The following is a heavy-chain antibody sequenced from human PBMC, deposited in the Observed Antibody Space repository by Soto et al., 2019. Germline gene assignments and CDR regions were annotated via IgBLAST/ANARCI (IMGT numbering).Heavy chain of an antibody. CDR2: ISSSGNT. Sequence: QVQLQESGPGLVKPSETLSLTCTVSGGSVSSDTHYWSWIRQPPGKRLEWIGFISSSGNTNYNPSFKSRVTMSIDTSKNQLCLKLRSVIVADTAVYHCARFVRSCRGTTCYTGADVWGQGTMVTGSS. V-gene: IGHV4-61*01. CDR1: GGSVSSDTHY. D-gene: IGHD2-2*02. J-gene: IGHJ6*02. CDR3: ARFVRSCRGTTCYTGADV.